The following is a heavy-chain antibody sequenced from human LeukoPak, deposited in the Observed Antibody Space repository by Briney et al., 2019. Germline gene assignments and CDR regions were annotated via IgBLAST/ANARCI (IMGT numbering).Heavy chain of an antibody. D-gene: IGHD6-13*01. Sequence: ASVKVSYKASGYTFTSYGINWVRQATGQGLEWMGWMNPNSGNTGYAQKFQGRVTITRNTSISTAYMELSSLRSEDTAVYYCARGPYSSSWYYYCYYMDVWGKGTTVTVSS. CDR3: ARGPYSSSWYYYCYYMDV. CDR1: GYTFTSYG. J-gene: IGHJ6*03. CDR2: MNPNSGNT. V-gene: IGHV1-8*03.